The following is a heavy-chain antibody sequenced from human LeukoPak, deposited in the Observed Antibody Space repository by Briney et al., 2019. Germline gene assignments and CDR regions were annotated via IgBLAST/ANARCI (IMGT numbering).Heavy chain of an antibody. J-gene: IGHJ5*02. D-gene: IGHD1-7*01. CDR3: ARGLNWNYGWFDP. V-gene: IGHV3-21*01. CDR1: EFSVGSNY. CDR2: ISSSSSYT. Sequence: GGFLRLSCAASEFSVGSNYMTWVRQAPGKGLEWVSCISSSSSYTYYADSVKGRFTISRDNAKNSLYLQMNSLRAEDTAVYHCARGLNWNYGWFDPWGQGTLVTVSS.